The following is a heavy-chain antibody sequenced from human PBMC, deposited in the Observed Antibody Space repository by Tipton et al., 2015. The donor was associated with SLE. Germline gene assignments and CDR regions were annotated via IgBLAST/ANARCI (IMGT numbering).Heavy chain of an antibody. CDR1: GITFSSYA. D-gene: IGHD3-16*02. CDR2: ISYDGSNK. Sequence: QLVQSGGGVVQPGRSLRLSCAASGITFSSYAMHWVRQAPGKGLEWVAVISYDGSNKYYADSVKGRFTISRDNSKNTLYLQMNSLRAEDTAVYYCAGELSYYGMDVWGQGTTVTVSS. J-gene: IGHJ6*02. CDR3: AGELSYYGMDV. V-gene: IGHV3-30*04.